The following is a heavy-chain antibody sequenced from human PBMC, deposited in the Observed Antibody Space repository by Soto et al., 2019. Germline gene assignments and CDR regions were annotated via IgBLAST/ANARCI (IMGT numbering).Heavy chain of an antibody. J-gene: IGHJ3*02. V-gene: IGHV1-2*02. Sequence: VQSGAVVKKPGASVTVSCSASGYPVTAYYMHWVRQAPGRGLEWMGGINPATGAAKYTQTFQVRVTMTMDTSTSTVFMELSGLTSDDTAVFYWARGGGVGVAGSAAFDMWGQGTLVTVSS. CDR3: ARGGGVGVAGSAAFDM. CDR1: GYPVTAYY. D-gene: IGHD3-3*01. CDR2: INPATGAA.